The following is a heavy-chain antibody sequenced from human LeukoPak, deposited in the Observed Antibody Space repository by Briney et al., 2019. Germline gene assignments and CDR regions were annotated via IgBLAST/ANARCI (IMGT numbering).Heavy chain of an antibody. CDR1: GGTFSSYA. J-gene: IGHJ4*02. Sequence: SVKVSCKASGGTFSSYAISWVRQAPGQGLEWMGGIIPIFGTANYAQKFQGRVTITADESTSTAYMELSSLRSEDTAVYYCAIIERTYCSSTSCYHDYWGQGTLVTVSS. V-gene: IGHV1-69*01. CDR3: AIIERTYCSSTSCYHDY. CDR2: IIPIFGTA. D-gene: IGHD2-2*01.